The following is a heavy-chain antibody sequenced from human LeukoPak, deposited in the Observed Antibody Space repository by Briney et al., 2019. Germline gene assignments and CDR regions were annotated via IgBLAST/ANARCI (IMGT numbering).Heavy chain of an antibody. CDR1: GFTFSSYA. CDR2: ISGSGGST. Sequence: GGSLRLSCAASGFTFSSYAMSWVRQAPGKGLEWVSAISGSGGSTYYADSVKGRFTISRDNSKNTLYLQMKSLRAADTAVYYCAKRLGFSGWYGTHDYWGQGTLVTVSS. D-gene: IGHD6-19*01. CDR3: AKRLGFSGWYGTHDY. V-gene: IGHV3-23*01. J-gene: IGHJ4*01.